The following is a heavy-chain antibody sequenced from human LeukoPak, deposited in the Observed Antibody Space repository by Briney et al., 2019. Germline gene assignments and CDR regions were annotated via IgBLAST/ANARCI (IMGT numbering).Heavy chain of an antibody. D-gene: IGHD2-15*01. CDR1: GFTFANTW. Sequence: GGSRRLSWAAAGFTFANTWMHWVRQAPGKGLVWVSLINNDGSTTNYADSVKGRFTTSRDNAKNTVYLQMNSLRAEDTAVYYCAKDPEYCSGGSCSNWFDPWGQGTLVTVSS. CDR3: AKDPEYCSGGSCSNWFDP. V-gene: IGHV3-74*01. CDR2: INNDGSTT. J-gene: IGHJ5*02.